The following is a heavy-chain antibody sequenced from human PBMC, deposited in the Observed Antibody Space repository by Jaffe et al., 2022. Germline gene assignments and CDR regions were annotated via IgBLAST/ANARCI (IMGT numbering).Heavy chain of an antibody. J-gene: IGHJ4*02. CDR3: ARGLAFGVRLDY. CDR1: GGSISSSSYY. D-gene: IGHD3-3*02. Sequence: QLQLQESGPGLVKPSETLSLTCTVSGGSISSSSYYWGWIRQPPGKGLEWIGSIYYSGSTYYNPSLKSRVTISVDTSKNQFSLKLSSVTAADTAVYYCARGLAFGVRLDYWGQGTLVTVSS. CDR2: IYYSGST. V-gene: IGHV4-39*01.